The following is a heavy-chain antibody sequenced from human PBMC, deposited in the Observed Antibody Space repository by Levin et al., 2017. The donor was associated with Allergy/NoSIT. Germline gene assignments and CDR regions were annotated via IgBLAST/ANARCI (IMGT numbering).Heavy chain of an antibody. CDR1: GYTFTAYY. V-gene: IGHV1-2*02. CDR2: INPNSGGT. CDR3: ASDLWFGELALDY. J-gene: IGHJ4*02. D-gene: IGHD3-10*01. Sequence: EASVKVSCKASGYTFTAYYIHWVRQAPGQGLEWMGWINPNSGGTNYAQKFQGRVTMTRDTSISTAYMELSRLRSDDTAVYYCASDLWFGELALDYWGQGTLVTVSS.